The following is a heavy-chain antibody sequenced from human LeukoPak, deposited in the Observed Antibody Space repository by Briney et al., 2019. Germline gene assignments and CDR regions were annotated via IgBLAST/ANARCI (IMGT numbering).Heavy chain of an antibody. V-gene: IGHV4-31*03. CDR2: IYYSGST. J-gene: IGHJ5*02. Sequence: SETLSLTCTVSGGSISSGGYYWSWIRQHPGKGLEWIGYIYYSGSTYYNPSLKSRVTISVDTSKNQFSLKLSSVTAADTAVYYCARDGSYDSSGYHWFDPWGQGTLVTVSS. D-gene: IGHD3-22*01. CDR1: GGSISSGGYY. CDR3: ARDGSYDSSGYHWFDP.